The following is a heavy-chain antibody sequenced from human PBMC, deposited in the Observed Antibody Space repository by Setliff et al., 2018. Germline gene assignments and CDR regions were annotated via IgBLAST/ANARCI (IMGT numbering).Heavy chain of an antibody. Sequence: PGGSLRLSCAASGFTFTSYAMTWVRQAPGKGLEWFSTVSGAGDFTYYADSVKGRFTISRDNSKNTLFLQMNSLRAEATAVYYCAKGRLGGHHGWFDPWGQGTLVTVSS. CDR3: AKGRLGGHHGWFDP. CDR2: VSGAGDFT. V-gene: IGHV3-23*01. D-gene: IGHD3-16*01. CDR1: GFTFTSYA. J-gene: IGHJ5*02.